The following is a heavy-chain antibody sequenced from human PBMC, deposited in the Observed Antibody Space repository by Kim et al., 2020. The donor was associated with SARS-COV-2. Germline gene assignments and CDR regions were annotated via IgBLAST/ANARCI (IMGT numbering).Heavy chain of an antibody. V-gene: IGHV4-34*01. CDR1: GGSFSGYY. D-gene: IGHD2-2*01. CDR2: INHSGST. J-gene: IGHJ5*02. CDR3: ARSALQYQLLCWFDP. Sequence: SETLSLTCAVYGGSFSGYYWSWIRQPPGKGLEWIGEINHSGSTNYNPSLKSRVTISVDTSKNQFSLKLSSVTAADTAVYYCARSALQYQLLCWFDPWGQGTLVTVSS.